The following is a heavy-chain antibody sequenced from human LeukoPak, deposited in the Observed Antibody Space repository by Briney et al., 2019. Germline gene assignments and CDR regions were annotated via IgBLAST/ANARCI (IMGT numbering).Heavy chain of an antibody. J-gene: IGHJ4*02. CDR3: ARDDPSMIAALHY. D-gene: IGHD6-6*01. CDR2: ISGSAGGT. CDR1: GFTFDDYA. V-gene: IGHV3-9*01. Sequence: GGSLRLSCAASGFTFDDYAMHWVRQAPGKGLEWVSGISGSAGGTFYADSVKGRFTISRDNAKNSVYLQMNSLRAEDTAVYYCARDDPSMIAALHYWGQGTLVTVSS.